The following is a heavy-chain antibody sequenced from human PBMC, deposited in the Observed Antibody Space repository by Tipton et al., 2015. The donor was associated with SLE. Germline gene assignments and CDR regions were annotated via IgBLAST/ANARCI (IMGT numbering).Heavy chain of an antibody. CDR3: ARRAGDSYNSPFDY. CDR2: IYYSGST. V-gene: IGHV4-39*07. CDR1: GGSISSTTYY. Sequence: TLSLTCTVSGGSISSTTYYWGWIRQSPGKGLEWIGSIYYSGSTNYNPSLKSRVTMSVDTSKNQFSLRLSSVTAVDTAVYYCARRAGDSYNSPFDYWGQGNLVTVSS. D-gene: IGHD5-24*01. J-gene: IGHJ4*02.